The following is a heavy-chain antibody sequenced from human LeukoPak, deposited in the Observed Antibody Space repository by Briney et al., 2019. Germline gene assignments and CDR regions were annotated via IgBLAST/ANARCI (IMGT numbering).Heavy chain of an antibody. D-gene: IGHD1-26*01. CDR1: GFTFSNAW. CDR3: TTGAPRAYSGSYSNC. J-gene: IGHJ4*02. CDR2: IKSKTDGGTT. V-gene: IGHV3-15*01. Sequence: GGSLRLSCAASGFTFSNAWMSWVRQAPGKGLEWVGRIKSKTDGGTTDYAAPVKGRSTISRDDSQNTLYLQMNSLKTEDTAVYYCTTGAPRAYSGSYSNCWGQGTLVTVSS.